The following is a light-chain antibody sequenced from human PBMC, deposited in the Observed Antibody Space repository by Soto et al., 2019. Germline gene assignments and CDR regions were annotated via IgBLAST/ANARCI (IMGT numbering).Light chain of an antibody. CDR3: QQRSDWPWT. CDR2: GAS. CDR1: QSVSSSY. Sequence: EIVLTQSPGTLSLSPGERATLSCRASQSVSSSYLAWYQQKPGQAPRLLIYGASTRATGIPARFSGSGSGTEFTLTISNLEPEDFAVYYCQQRSDWPWTFGQGTKVDTK. V-gene: IGKV3D-20*02. J-gene: IGKJ1*01.